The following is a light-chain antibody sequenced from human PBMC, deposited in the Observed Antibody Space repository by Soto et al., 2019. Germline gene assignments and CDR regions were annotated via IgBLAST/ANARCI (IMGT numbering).Light chain of an antibody. V-gene: IGLV2-11*01. Sequence: QSALTQPRSVSGSPGQSVTISCTGTSSDVGGYNYVSWYQQHPGKAPKLMIYDVSKWPSGVPDRFSGSKSGNTASLTISGLQAEDEADYYCQSYDSSLSVWVFGGGTKLTVL. CDR2: DVS. CDR3: QSYDSSLSVWV. CDR1: SSDVGGYNY. J-gene: IGLJ3*02.